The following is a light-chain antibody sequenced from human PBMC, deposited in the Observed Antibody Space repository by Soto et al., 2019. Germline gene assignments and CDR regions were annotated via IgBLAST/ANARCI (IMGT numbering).Light chain of an antibody. CDR2: EIN. J-gene: IGLJ1*01. CDR1: SSDVGAYDY. CDR3: SSFAGSNNFPYV. Sequence: LTPPPSACGSPGQSVTISCTWTSSDVGAYDYVSWYQQHPGRAPKLMMYEINKPRSGGPDRFSCAKSGNSASLPVSGLQAEDEADYYCSSFAGSNNFPYVFGSGTKVPVL. V-gene: IGLV2-8*01.